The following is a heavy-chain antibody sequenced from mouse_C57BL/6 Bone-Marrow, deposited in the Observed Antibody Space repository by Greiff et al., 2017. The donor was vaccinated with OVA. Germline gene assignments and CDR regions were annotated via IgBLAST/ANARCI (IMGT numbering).Heavy chain of an antibody. Sequence: VQLQQSGAELVKPGASVKMSCKASGYTFTSYWITWVKQRPGQGLEWIGDIYPGSGSTNYNEKFKSKATLTVDTSSSTAYMQLSSLTSEDSAVYYCVIYYDYDDGYYFDYWGQGTTLTVSS. CDR1: GYTFTSYW. CDR2: IYPGSGST. V-gene: IGHV1-55*01. D-gene: IGHD2-4*01. J-gene: IGHJ2*01. CDR3: VIYYDYDDGYYFDY.